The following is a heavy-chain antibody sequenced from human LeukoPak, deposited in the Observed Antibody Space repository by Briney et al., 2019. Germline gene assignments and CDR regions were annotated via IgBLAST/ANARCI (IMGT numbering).Heavy chain of an antibody. J-gene: IGHJ4*02. V-gene: IGHV4-39*07. Sequence: SETLSLTCTVSGGSISSSFCYWGWIRQPPGKGLEWIGSIYSSGSTYYNPSLKSRVTISVDTSKNQFSLKLSSVTAADTAVYYCARVGRRKYCSGGSCYSPLFDYWGQGTLVTVSS. CDR2: IYSSGST. CDR3: ARVGRRKYCSGGSCYSPLFDY. D-gene: IGHD2-15*01. CDR1: GGSISSSFCY.